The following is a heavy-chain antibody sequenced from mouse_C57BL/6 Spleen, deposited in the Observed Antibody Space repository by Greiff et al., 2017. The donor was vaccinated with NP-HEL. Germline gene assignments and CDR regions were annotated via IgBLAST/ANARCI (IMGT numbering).Heavy chain of an antibody. J-gene: IGHJ3*01. CDR1: GFTFSSYG. V-gene: IGHV5-6*01. CDR3: ARGEGYYDLAWFAY. Sequence: EVKLVESGGDLVKPGGSLKLSCAASGFTFSSYGMSWVRQTPDKRLAWVATISSGGSYTYYPDSVKGRFTISRDNAKNTLYLQMSSLKSEDTAMYYCARGEGYYDLAWFAYWGQGTLVTVSA. CDR2: ISSGGSYT. D-gene: IGHD2-3*01.